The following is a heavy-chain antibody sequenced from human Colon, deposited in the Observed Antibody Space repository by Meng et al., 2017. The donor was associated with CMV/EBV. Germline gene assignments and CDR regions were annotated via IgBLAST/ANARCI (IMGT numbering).Heavy chain of an antibody. CDR2: NSANNGNT. V-gene: IGHV1-18*01. Sequence: QLVQSKTEVKKPGDSVKVSCKASGNTLSTYVISWVRQAPGQGLEWMGWNSANNGNTNYGKKFQGRVTMTTDTSTNTAYMELRSLRSDDTAVYYCATGGSPFFNPWGQGTLVTVSS. D-gene: IGHD3-10*01. CDR1: GNTLSTYV. CDR3: ATGGSPFFNP. J-gene: IGHJ5*02.